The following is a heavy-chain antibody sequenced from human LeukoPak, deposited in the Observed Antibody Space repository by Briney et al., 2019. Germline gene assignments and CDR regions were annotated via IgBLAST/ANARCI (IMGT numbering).Heavy chain of an antibody. J-gene: IGHJ5*02. CDR2: IYYSGST. D-gene: IGHD3-10*01. CDR1: GGSISSGGYY. Sequence: KPSETLSLTCTVSGGSISSGGYYWSWIRQHPGKGLGWFGYIYYSGSTYYNPSLKSRVTISVDTSKNQFSLKLSSVTAADTAVYYCARKLWFGELSFSWFDPWGQGTLVTVSS. V-gene: IGHV4-31*03. CDR3: ARKLWFGELSFSWFDP.